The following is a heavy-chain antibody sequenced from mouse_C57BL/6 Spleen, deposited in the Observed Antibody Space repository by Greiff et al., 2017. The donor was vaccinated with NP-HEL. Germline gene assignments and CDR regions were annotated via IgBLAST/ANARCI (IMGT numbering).Heavy chain of an antibody. CDR2: ISDGGSYT. CDR1: GFTFSSYA. D-gene: IGHD1-1*01. Sequence: EVHLVESGGGLVKPGGSLKLSCAASGFTFSSYAMSWVRQTPEKRLEWVATISDGGSYTYYPDNVKGRFTISRDNAKNNLYLQMSHLKSEDTAMYYCARVFITTNFDYWGQGTTLTVSS. J-gene: IGHJ2*01. V-gene: IGHV5-4*01. CDR3: ARVFITTNFDY.